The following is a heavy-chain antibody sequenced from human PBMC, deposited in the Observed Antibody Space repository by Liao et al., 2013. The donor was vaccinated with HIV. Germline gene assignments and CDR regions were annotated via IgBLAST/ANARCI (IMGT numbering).Heavy chain of an antibody. Sequence: QVQLQESGPRLVKPSETLSLTCTVSGGSINSGGYYWSWIRQPAGKGLEWIGHIYTSGSTNYNPSLKSRVTISLDTSNNQFSLKLSSVTAADTAVYYCARGKQLDGYYYMDVWGKGTTVTVSS. CDR2: IYTSGST. J-gene: IGHJ6*03. CDR1: GGSINSGGYY. V-gene: IGHV4-61*02. D-gene: IGHD6-13*01. CDR3: ARGKQLDGYYYMDV.